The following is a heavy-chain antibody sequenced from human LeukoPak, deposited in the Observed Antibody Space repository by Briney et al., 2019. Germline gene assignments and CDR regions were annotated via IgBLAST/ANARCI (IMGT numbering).Heavy chain of an antibody. V-gene: IGHV3-48*04. J-gene: IGHJ4*02. Sequence: PGGSLRLSCAASGFTFSDYSVNWVRQAPGKGLEWISYVGISSGNTKYADSVKGRFTISGDSAKNSVYLQMNSLRVEDTAVYYCARDFRYAFDNWGQGTLVTVSS. CDR2: VGISSGNT. CDR1: GFTFSDYS. CDR3: ARDFRYAFDN. D-gene: IGHD5-12*01.